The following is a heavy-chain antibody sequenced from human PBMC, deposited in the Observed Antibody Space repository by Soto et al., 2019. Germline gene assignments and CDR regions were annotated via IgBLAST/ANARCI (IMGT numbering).Heavy chain of an antibody. V-gene: IGHV1-18*01. CDR3: ARDLTGAPVY. CDR2: ITTDKGKT. D-gene: IGHD3-9*01. CDR1: GYTFTSFG. Sequence: ASVKVSCKTSGYTFTSFGISWVRQAPGQGLEWMGWITTDKGKTNYAQKLQGRVTMTTDTSTSTAYMELRSLRSDDTAVYYCARDLTGAPVYWGQGTLVTVSS. J-gene: IGHJ4*02.